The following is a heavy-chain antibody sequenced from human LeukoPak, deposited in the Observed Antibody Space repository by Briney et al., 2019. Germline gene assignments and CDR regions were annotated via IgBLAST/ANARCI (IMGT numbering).Heavy chain of an antibody. V-gene: IGHV3-74*01. CDR3: AKDRHWGLDY. D-gene: IGHD7-27*01. CDR1: GFTFSSYW. J-gene: IGHJ4*02. Sequence: GGSLRLSCAASGFTFSSYWMNWVRQAPGKGLVWVSRIASDGSSTTYADSVKGRFSISRDNAKNTLFLQMNTLRAEDTAVYYCAKDRHWGLDYWGQGALVTVSS. CDR2: IASDGSST.